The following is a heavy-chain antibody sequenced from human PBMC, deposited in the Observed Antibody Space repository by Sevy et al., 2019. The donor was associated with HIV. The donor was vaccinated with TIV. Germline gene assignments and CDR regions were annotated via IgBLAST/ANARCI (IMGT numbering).Heavy chain of an antibody. Sequence: GGSLRLSCAASGFTFSDSWMHWVRQAPGKGLEWVANIKPDGSKKYYVDSVKGRFTISRDNAENSLYLQMNSLRAEDTAVYYCARAIALADSYWGQGTQVTVSS. J-gene: IGHJ4*02. V-gene: IGHV3-7*01. D-gene: IGHD6-13*01. CDR3: ARAIALADSY. CDR2: IKPDGSKK. CDR1: GFTFSDSW.